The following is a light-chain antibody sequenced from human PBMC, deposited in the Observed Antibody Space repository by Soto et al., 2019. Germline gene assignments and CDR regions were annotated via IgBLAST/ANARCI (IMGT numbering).Light chain of an antibody. CDR2: GAS. V-gene: IGKV3-15*01. CDR1: QSVSSN. J-gene: IGKJ1*01. CDR3: QQYNNWPWT. Sequence: EIVTTQSPATLSVSPGERATLACRASQSVSSNLAWYQQKPGQAPRLLIYGASTRATGIPARFSGSGSGTEFTLTISSLQSEDFAVYYCQQYNNWPWTFGQGTTGDIK.